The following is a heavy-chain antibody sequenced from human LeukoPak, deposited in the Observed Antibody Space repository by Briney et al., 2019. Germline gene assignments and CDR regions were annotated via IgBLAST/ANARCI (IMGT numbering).Heavy chain of an antibody. CDR2: NSAYNGNT. CDR1: GYTFTSYG. CDR3: AREDYYDSSGYYYVFDY. Sequence: GASVKVSCKASGYTFTSYGISWVRQAPGQGLEWMGWNSAYNGNTNYAQKLQGRVTMTTDTSTSTAYMELRSLRSDDTAVYYRAREDYYDSSGYYYVFDYWGQGTLVTVSS. V-gene: IGHV1-18*01. D-gene: IGHD3-22*01. J-gene: IGHJ4*02.